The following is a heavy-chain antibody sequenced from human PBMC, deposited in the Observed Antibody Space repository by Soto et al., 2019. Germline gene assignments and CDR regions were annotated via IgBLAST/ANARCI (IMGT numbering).Heavy chain of an antibody. CDR3: ARVSGNFWSGYYNLDV. J-gene: IGHJ4*02. CDR2: ISANNGDT. D-gene: IGHD3-3*01. CDR1: GYTFPTYG. V-gene: IGHV1-18*01. Sequence: GASVKVSCKASGYTFPTYGISWVRQAPGQGLERVGWISANNGDTQFAPNIHDRVTITTDTSTSTGNMDLRSLRSDDTAVYYCARVSGNFWSGYYNLDVWGQGTLVTVS.